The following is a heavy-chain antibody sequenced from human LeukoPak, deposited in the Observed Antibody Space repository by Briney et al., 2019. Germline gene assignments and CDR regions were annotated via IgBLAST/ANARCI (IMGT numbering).Heavy chain of an antibody. Sequence: GGSLRLSCAASGFSFSYYAFHWVRQAPGKGLEWVAVMSSHGNNKNYADSVKGRFTISRDNSKNTLYLQMDSLRPEDAARYYCARDLGIPSGPFGLWGLGTLVTVSS. J-gene: IGHJ4*01. CDR1: GFSFSYYA. D-gene: IGHD2-15*01. V-gene: IGHV3-30*04. CDR3: ARDLGIPSGPFGL. CDR2: MSSHGNNK.